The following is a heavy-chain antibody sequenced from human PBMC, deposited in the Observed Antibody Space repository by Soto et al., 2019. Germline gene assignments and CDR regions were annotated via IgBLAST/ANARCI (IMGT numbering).Heavy chain of an antibody. Sequence: SETLSLTCTLSGGSVRAPDWWNWVRQSPDKGLEWIAEVHISGHSNYNPSLRSRVSVSIDSSKNQFYLNLNSVTAADTAIYYCARVRQGCSANNCYFDPWGQGTQVAVSS. D-gene: IGHD1-1*01. CDR1: GGSVRAPDW. J-gene: IGHJ4*03. CDR3: ARVRQGCSANNCYFDP. V-gene: IGHV4-4*02. CDR2: VHISGHS.